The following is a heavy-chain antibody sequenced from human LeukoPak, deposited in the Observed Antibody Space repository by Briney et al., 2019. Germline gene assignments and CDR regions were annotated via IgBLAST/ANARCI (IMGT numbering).Heavy chain of an antibody. CDR2: IYYSGST. Sequence: SETLSLTCTVSGGSISSYYWSWIRQPPGKGLEWIGYIYYSGSTNYNPSLKSRVTISVDTSKDQFSLKLSSVTAADTAVYYCARSYYDFWSGYYFDYWGQGTLVTVSS. CDR1: GGSISSYY. J-gene: IGHJ4*02. V-gene: IGHV4-59*12. CDR3: ARSYYDFWSGYYFDY. D-gene: IGHD3-3*01.